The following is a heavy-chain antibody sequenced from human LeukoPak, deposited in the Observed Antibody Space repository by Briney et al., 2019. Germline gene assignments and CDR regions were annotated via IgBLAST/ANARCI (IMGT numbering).Heavy chain of an antibody. D-gene: IGHD1-1*01. CDR3: AKDTRTATTHGGFDS. Sequence: GGSLRLSCAASGFTFSSYAMNWARQAPGKGLEWVSGISSSGGNTYYADSVKGRFTIFRDNSKNTLYLQMNSLRAEDTAVYYCAKDTRTATTHGGFDSWGQGTLVTVSS. J-gene: IGHJ4*02. V-gene: IGHV3-23*01. CDR1: GFTFSSYA. CDR2: ISSSGGNT.